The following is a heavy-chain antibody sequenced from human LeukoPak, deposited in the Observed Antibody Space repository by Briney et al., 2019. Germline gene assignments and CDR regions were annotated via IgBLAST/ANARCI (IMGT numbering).Heavy chain of an antibody. D-gene: IGHD5-18*01. CDR3: ARDPGGPRGYSF. CDR1: GFTVSSNY. J-gene: IGHJ4*02. V-gene: IGHV3-53*01. Sequence: GGSLRLSCTASGFTVSSNYMSWVRRAPGKGLEWVSVIYSGGGTYYADSVKGRFTISRDNSKNTLNLQMNSLRAEDTAVYYCARDPGGPRGYSFWGQGTLVTVSS. CDR2: IYSGGGT.